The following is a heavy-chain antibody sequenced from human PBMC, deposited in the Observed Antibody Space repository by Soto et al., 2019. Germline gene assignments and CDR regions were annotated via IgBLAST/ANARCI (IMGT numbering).Heavy chain of an antibody. V-gene: IGHV1-69*01. CDR2: IIPIFGTA. CDR3: ARRHGGFYYYYGMAS. J-gene: IGHJ6*02. Sequence: QVQLVQSGAEVKKPGSSVKVSCKASGGTFSSYAISWVRQAPGQGLEWMGGIIPIFGTANYAQKFQGRVTITADESTSTAYIELSSLRSEDTAVYYCARRHGGFYYYYGMASGAKGPRSPSP. D-gene: IGHD3-3*01. CDR1: GGTFSSYA.